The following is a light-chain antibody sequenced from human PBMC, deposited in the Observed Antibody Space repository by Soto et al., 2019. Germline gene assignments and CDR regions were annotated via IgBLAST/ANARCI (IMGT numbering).Light chain of an antibody. CDR2: GAS. Sequence: EIVMTQSPATLSGSPGERATLSCTASQSVSSNLAWYQQKPGQAPRLLIYGASSRATGIPARSTGSGSGTDFTLTISDLQSEDFAVYYCQQYNNWPPLTFGGGTKVDIK. J-gene: IGKJ4*01. CDR1: QSVSSN. CDR3: QQYNNWPPLT. V-gene: IGKV3-15*01.